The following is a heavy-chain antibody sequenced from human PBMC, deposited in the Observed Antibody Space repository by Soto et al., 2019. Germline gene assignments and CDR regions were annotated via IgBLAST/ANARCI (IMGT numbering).Heavy chain of an antibody. CDR1: GFTFSSYA. J-gene: IGHJ6*03. V-gene: IGHV3-30*18. CDR3: AKDPNSSGWYGYYYYYYMDV. CDR2: ISYDGSNK. Sequence: GGSLRLSCAASGFTFSSYAMSWVRQAPGKGLEWVAVISYDGSNKYYADSVKGRFTISRDNSKNTLYLQMNSLRAEDTAVYYCAKDPNSSGWYGYYYYYYMDVWGKGTTVTVSS. D-gene: IGHD6-19*01.